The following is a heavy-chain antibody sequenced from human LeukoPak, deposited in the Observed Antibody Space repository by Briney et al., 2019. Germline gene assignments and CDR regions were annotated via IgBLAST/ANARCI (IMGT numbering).Heavy chain of an antibody. D-gene: IGHD3-9*01. CDR1: GYTFTSYA. V-gene: IGHV1-3*01. CDR3: ARGRRDILTGYFDY. J-gene: IGHJ4*02. Sequence: ASVKVSCKASGYTFTSYAMHWVRQAPGQRLEWMGWINAGNGNTKYSQNFQGRVTITRDTSASTAYMELSSLRSEDTAVYYCARGRRDILTGYFDYWGQGTLVTVSS. CDR2: INAGNGNT.